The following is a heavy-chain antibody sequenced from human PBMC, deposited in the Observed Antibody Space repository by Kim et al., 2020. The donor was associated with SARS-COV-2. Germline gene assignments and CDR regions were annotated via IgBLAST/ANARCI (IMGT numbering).Heavy chain of an antibody. Sequence: GGSLRLSCAASGFTFSSYAMSWVRQAPGKGLEWVLAISGSGGSTYYVDSVKGRFTISRDNSKNTLYLQMNSLRAEDTAVYYCAKDRGVGALSFDYWGQGTLVTVSS. CDR2: ISGSGGST. CDR3: AKDRGVGALSFDY. J-gene: IGHJ4*02. CDR1: GFTFSSYA. V-gene: IGHV3-23*01. D-gene: IGHD1-26*01.